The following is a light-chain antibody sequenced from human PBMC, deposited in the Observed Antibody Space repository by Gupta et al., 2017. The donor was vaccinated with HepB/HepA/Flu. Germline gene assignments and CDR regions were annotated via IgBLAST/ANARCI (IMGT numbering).Light chain of an antibody. V-gene: IGKV3-20*01. CDR1: QSVTNDF. CDR2: AAS. Sequence: EVVLTQSPGTLSVPPGESATLSCRASQSVTNDFLAWYRQNPGQAPRLLSYAASSRDTGIPDRFSGSGSGTDFTLTIRRVEPEDFSVYFCQQYGTSPFTFGPGTKVDFK. CDR3: QQYGTSPFT. J-gene: IGKJ3*01.